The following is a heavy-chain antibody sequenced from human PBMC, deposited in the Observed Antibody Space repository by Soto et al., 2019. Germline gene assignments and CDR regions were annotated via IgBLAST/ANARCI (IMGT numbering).Heavy chain of an antibody. V-gene: IGHV4-31*03. D-gene: IGHD2-21*01. CDR2: IYYSGST. CDR3: AREGGGVVDF. CDR1: GGSISSGGNY. J-gene: IGHJ4*02. Sequence: QVQLQESGPGLVKPSQTLSLTCTVSGGSISSGGNYWTWIRQHPGKGLEWIGYIYYSGSTYYNPSLKSRLNISVDTSKNQFSLNLNSMTAADTAVYYCAREGGGVVDFWGQGTLVTVSS.